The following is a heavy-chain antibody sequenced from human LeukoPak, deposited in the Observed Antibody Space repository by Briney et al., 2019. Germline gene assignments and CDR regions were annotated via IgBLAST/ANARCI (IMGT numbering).Heavy chain of an antibody. J-gene: IGHJ4*02. CDR2: IHYSGST. Sequence: SETLSLTCTVSGGSIGSYYWSWVRQPPGKGLEWIGYIHYSGSTNYNPSLKSRGTTSIDTSKNQFSLQLNSVTPEDTAVYYCARAAAGTPLDYWGQGTLVTVSS. D-gene: IGHD6-13*01. CDR3: ARAAAGTPLDY. CDR1: GGSIGSYY. V-gene: IGHV4-59*12.